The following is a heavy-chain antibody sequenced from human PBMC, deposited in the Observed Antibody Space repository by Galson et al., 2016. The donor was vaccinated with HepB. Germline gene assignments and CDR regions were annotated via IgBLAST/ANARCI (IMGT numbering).Heavy chain of an antibody. CDR1: GFNFSTFT. J-gene: IGHJ4*02. D-gene: IGHD3-10*01. CDR2: ISSSSLYI. CDR3: ARWSRVTGSSLDF. Sequence: SLRLSCAASGFNFSTFTVNWVRQVPGKGLEWVSSISSSSLYIYYADSLRGRFTVSRDNSKNSLFLQMNSLGAEDTASYYCARWSRVTGSSLDFWGQGTLVTVSS. V-gene: IGHV3-21*06.